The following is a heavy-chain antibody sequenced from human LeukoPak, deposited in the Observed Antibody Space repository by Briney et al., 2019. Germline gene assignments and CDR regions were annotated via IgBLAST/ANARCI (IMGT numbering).Heavy chain of an antibody. V-gene: IGHV3-49*03. CDR1: GFNFGDYA. Sequence: GGSLRLSCTASGFNFGDYAMSWFRQAPGKGLEWVGFIRSKAYGGTTEYVASVKGRFTISRDDSKSIAYLQMNSLKTEDTAVYYCTRALGCSSTSCYRENCFDPWGQGTLVTVSS. CDR2: IRSKAYGGTT. D-gene: IGHD2-2*02. CDR3: TRALGCSSTSCYRENCFDP. J-gene: IGHJ5*02.